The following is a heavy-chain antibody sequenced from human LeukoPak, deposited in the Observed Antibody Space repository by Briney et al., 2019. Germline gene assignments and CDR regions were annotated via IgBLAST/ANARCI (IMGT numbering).Heavy chain of an antibody. Sequence: GESLKISCKVSGYTFTNYWIAWGRQMPGKGLEWMGIIYPGDSDTRYSPSFQGQVTISADKSISTAYLQWSSLKASDTAMYYCARLITREYCSGGSCYPTRDYWGQGTLVTVSS. CDR3: ARLITREYCSGGSCYPTRDY. D-gene: IGHD2-15*01. V-gene: IGHV5-51*01. J-gene: IGHJ4*02. CDR1: GYTFTNYW. CDR2: IYPGDSDT.